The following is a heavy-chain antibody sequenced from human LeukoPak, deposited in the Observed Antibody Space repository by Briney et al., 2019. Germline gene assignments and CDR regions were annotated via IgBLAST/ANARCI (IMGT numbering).Heavy chain of an antibody. Sequence: GGSLRLSCSASGFTFSSYAMHWVRQAPGKGLEYVSAISSSGGRTYYADSVRGRFTISGDNSKNTLYLQMSSLRAEDTAVYYCVKGRYSNSWYSSDYWGQGTLVTVSS. CDR3: VKGRYSNSWYSSDY. CDR2: ISSSGGRT. CDR1: GFTFSSYA. V-gene: IGHV3-64D*09. J-gene: IGHJ4*02. D-gene: IGHD6-13*01.